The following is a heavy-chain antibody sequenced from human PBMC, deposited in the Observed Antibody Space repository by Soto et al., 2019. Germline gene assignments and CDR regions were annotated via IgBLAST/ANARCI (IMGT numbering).Heavy chain of an antibody. D-gene: IGHD5-12*01. CDR3: ARDLEHVEMATREGGAFDI. CDR1: GFTFSDYY. V-gene: IGHV3-11*05. Sequence: QVQLVESGGGLVKPGGSLRLSCAASGFTFSDYYMSWIRQAPGKGLEWVSYISSSSSYTNYADSVKGRFTISRDNAKNSLYLQMNSLRAEDTAVYYCARDLEHVEMATREGGAFDIWGQGTMVTVSS. J-gene: IGHJ3*02. CDR2: ISSSSSYT.